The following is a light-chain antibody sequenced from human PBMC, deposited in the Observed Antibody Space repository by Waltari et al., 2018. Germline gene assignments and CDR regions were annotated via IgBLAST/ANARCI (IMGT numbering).Light chain of an antibody. Sequence: SPRTQPASVSGSPEQPITIPSTETTSEVGGSNFFSWYQQHPGKAPKLMIYEGSKRPSGVSNRFSGSKSGNTASLTISGLQAEDEADYYCCSYAGSSTYVFGTGTKVTVL. V-gene: IGLV2-23*01. CDR1: TSEVGGSNF. J-gene: IGLJ1*01. CDR3: CSYAGSSTYV. CDR2: EGS.